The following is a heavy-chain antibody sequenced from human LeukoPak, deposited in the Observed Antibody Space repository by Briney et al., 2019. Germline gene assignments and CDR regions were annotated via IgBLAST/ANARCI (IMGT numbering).Heavy chain of an antibody. D-gene: IGHD2/OR15-2a*01. CDR1: GYTFTTYD. CDR2: ISPDKGNT. Sequence: EASVKVSCKSSGYTFTTYDISWLRQAPGQGLEWMGWISPDKGNTDYAQKFQGRVTMTTDTSTSTADMELRNLRSDDTAVYFCARDWGSKRIIADYWGQGTLVTVSS. CDR3: ARDWGSKRIIADY. J-gene: IGHJ4*02. V-gene: IGHV1-18*01.